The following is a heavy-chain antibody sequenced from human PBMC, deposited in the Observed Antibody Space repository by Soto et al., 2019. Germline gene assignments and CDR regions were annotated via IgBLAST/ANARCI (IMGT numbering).Heavy chain of an antibody. Sequence: SETLSLTSAVYGVSFSGYQWTWIRQTPGKGLEWIGEINDSGNINYNPSLKSRVTISLDTPKKQISLKLSSVTATDSAVYYCARGLIVWFGELSRRGGHYYYMAVWGKGTTVTVSS. CDR1: GVSFSGYQ. V-gene: IGHV4-34*01. CDR2: INDSGNI. CDR3: ARGLIVWFGELSRRGGHYYYMAV. D-gene: IGHD3-10*01. J-gene: IGHJ6*03.